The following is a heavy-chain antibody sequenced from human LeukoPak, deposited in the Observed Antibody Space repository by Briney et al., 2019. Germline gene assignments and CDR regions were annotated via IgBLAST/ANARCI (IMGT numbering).Heavy chain of an antibody. CDR3: ARFSPRAMGNYLDF. Sequence: SETLSLTCAVSGGSISSSSYSWSWIRQPPGKGLEWIGYIYPRGSTYYNPSLKSRVILLLDKSANQFSLNLSSVTAADTAVYYCARFSPRAMGNYLDFWGQGTLVTVSS. CDR1: GGSISSSSYS. CDR2: IYPRGST. D-gene: IGHD7-27*01. J-gene: IGHJ4*02. V-gene: IGHV4-30-2*01.